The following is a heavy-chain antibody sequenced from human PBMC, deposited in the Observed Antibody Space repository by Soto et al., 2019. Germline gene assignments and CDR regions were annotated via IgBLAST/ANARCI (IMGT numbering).Heavy chain of an antibody. CDR3: ARDQSRAFDY. V-gene: IGHV3-30-3*01. Sequence: QVQLVESGGGVVQPGRSLRLSCAASGFTFSSYAMHWVRQAPGKGLEWVAVISYDGSNKYYADSVKGRFTISRDNSKNTLSLQMNSLRAEDTAVYYCARDQSRAFDYWGPGTLVTVSS. J-gene: IGHJ4*02. CDR1: GFTFSSYA. CDR2: ISYDGSNK.